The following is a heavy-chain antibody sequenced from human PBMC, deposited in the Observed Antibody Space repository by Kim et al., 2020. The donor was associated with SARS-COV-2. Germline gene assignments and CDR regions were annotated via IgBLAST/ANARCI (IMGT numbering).Heavy chain of an antibody. V-gene: IGHV1-3*01. CDR3: ARESHYGSGNHYYYYGMDV. CDR1: GYTFTSYA. Sequence: ASVKVSCKASGYTFTSYAMHWVRQAPGQRLEWMGWINAGNGNTKYSQKFQGRVTITRDTSASTAYMELSSLRSEDTAVYYCARESHYGSGNHYYYYGMDVWGQGTTVTVSS. D-gene: IGHD3-10*01. CDR2: INAGNGNT. J-gene: IGHJ6*02.